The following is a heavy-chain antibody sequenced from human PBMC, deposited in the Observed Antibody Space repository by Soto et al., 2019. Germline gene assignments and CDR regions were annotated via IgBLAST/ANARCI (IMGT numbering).Heavy chain of an antibody. J-gene: IGHJ6*02. CDR2: ISGSGGST. CDR3: AKERYCSSTSCYTYYYYGMDV. D-gene: IGHD2-2*01. Sequence: GSLRLSCAASGFTFSSYAMTWVRQAPGKGLEWVSAISGSGGSTYYADSVKGRFTISRDNPKNTLYLQMNSLRAEDTAVYYCAKERYCSSTSCYTYYYYGMDVWGQGTTVTVSS. V-gene: IGHV3-23*01. CDR1: GFTFSSYA.